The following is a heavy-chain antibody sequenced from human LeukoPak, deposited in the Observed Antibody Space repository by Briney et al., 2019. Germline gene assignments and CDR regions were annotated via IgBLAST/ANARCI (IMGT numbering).Heavy chain of an antibody. J-gene: IGHJ6*03. D-gene: IGHD6-19*01. Sequence: GRSLRLSFAASGFTFSSYAMSSVRQAPGKGLEWVSAISGIGGTTYYADSVKGRFTISRDSSKNTLYLQMNSLRAEDTAVYYCAKDHLLGSRGWTRHYYYYMDVWGKGTTVTVSS. CDR1: GFTFSSYA. CDR2: ISGIGGTT. CDR3: AKDHLLGSRGWTRHYYYYMDV. V-gene: IGHV3-23*01.